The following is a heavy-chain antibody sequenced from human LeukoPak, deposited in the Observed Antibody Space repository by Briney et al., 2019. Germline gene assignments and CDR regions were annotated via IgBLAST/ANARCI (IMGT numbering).Heavy chain of an antibody. D-gene: IGHD2-2*01. CDR1: GGTFSSYA. CDR2: IIPMFGTA. V-gene: IGHV1-69*13. J-gene: IGHJ5*02. Sequence: SVKVSCKASGGTFSSYAISWVRQAPGQGLEWMGGIIPMFGTANYAQKFQGRVTITADESTSTAYMELSSLRSEDTAVYYCARDLCYCSSTSCCSGWFDPWGQGTLVTVSS. CDR3: ARDLCYCSSTSCCSGWFDP.